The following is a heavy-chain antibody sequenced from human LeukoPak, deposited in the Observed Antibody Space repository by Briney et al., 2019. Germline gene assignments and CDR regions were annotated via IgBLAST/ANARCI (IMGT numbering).Heavy chain of an antibody. CDR3: ARFRVVVVPAAIEGFTYYYYGMDV. J-gene: IGHJ6*02. CDR1: GYTFTGYY. D-gene: IGHD2-2*02. Sequence: ASVKVSCKASGYTFTGYYMHWVRQAPGQGLEWMGWINPNSGGTNYAQKFQGRVTMTRDTSISTAYMELSRLRSDDTAVYYCARFRVVVVPAAIEGFTYYYYGMDVWGQGTTATVSS. V-gene: IGHV1-2*02. CDR2: INPNSGGT.